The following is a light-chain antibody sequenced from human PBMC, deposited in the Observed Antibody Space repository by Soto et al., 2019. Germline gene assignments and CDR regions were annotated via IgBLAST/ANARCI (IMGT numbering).Light chain of an antibody. CDR1: SSDVGGYNY. CDR2: EVS. J-gene: IGLJ1*01. V-gene: IGLV2-8*01. Sequence: QSALTQPPSASGSPGQSVTISCTGTSSDVGGYNYVSWYQQHPGKAPKLMIYEVSMQPSGVPDRFSGSKSGNTASLTVSGLQAEDEADYYCSSYAGSKNYVFGSGTKLTVL. CDR3: SSYAGSKNYV.